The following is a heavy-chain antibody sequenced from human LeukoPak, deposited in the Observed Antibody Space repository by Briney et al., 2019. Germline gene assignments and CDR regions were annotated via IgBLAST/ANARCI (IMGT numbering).Heavy chain of an antibody. Sequence: PGGSLRLSCAASGFTFSSYGMHWVRQAPGKGLEWVAVISYDGSNKYYADSVKGRFTISRDNSKNTLYLQMNSLRAEDTAVYYCAKPAAGYSSGWYDGPYYFDYWGQGTLVTVSS. CDR2: ISYDGSNK. J-gene: IGHJ4*02. D-gene: IGHD6-19*01. V-gene: IGHV3-30*18. CDR1: GFTFSSYG. CDR3: AKPAAGYSSGWYDGPYYFDY.